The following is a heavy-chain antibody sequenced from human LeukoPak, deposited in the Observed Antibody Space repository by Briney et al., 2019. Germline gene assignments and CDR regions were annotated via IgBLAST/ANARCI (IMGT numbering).Heavy chain of an antibody. CDR2: INHSGST. D-gene: IGHD2-2*01. CDR1: GGSFSGYY. J-gene: IGHJ6*04. CDR3: ARASNLYCSSTSCPYYYYGMDV. V-gene: IGHV4-34*01. Sequence: SETLSLTCAVYGGSFSGYYWSWIRQPPGKGLEWIGEINHSGSTNYNPSLKSRVTISVDTSKNQFSLKLSSATAADTAVYYCARASNLYCSSTSCPYYYYGMDVWGKGTTVTVSS.